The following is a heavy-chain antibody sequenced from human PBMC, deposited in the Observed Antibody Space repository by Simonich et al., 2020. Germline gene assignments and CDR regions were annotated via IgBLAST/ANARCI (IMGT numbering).Heavy chain of an antibody. D-gene: IGHD2-15*01. V-gene: IGHV4-59*01. CDR2: IYYSGST. J-gene: IGHJ4*02. CDR1: GGSISSYY. CDR3: ARGGLYFDY. Sequence: QVQLQESGPGLVKPSETLSLTCTVSGGSISSYYWSWIRHPPGKGLEWIGYIYYSGSTNYNPALKSRVTISVDTSKNQFSLKLSSVTAAYTAVYYCARGGLYFDYWGQGTLVTVSS.